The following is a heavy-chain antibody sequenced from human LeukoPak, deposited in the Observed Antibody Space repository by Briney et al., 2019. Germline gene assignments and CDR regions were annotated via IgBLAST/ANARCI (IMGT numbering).Heavy chain of an antibody. V-gene: IGHV1-2*02. CDR1: GYTFTGYY. J-gene: IGHJ4*02. D-gene: IGHD3-16*02. CDR3: ARGLVRLGELSLFDY. Sequence: ASVKVSCKASGYTFTGYYIHWVRQAPGQGLEWMGWINPHSGGTNYAQKFQGGVTMTRDTSVTTAYMELSSLRSDDTAMYYCARGLVRLGELSLFDYWGQGTLVTVSS. CDR2: INPHSGGT.